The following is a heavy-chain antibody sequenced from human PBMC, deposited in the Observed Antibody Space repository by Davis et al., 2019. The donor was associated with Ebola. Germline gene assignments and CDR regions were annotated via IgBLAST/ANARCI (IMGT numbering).Heavy chain of an antibody. Sequence: ASVKVSCKASAYTFTSYDINWVRQATGQGLEWMGWMNPNSGNTGYAQKFQGRVTMTRNTSITTAYMELSSLRSEDTAVYYVARAGGIVVVPAAMGVGRQYYYGMDVWGQGTTVTVSS. CDR2: MNPNSGNT. CDR3: ARAGGIVVVPAAMGVGRQYYYGMDV. CDR1: AYTFTSYD. V-gene: IGHV1-8*01. J-gene: IGHJ6*02. D-gene: IGHD2-2*01.